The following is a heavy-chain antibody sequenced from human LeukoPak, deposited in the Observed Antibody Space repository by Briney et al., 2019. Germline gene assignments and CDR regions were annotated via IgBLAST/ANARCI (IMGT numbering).Heavy chain of an antibody. CDR2: IYPGDSVP. D-gene: IGHD6-13*01. CDR3: ARHGLGSSWFGFDY. J-gene: IGHJ4*02. V-gene: IGHV5-51*01. Sequence: GEPLKISCKGFGYTFTTYWIGWVRKIPGKGLEGVGIIYPGDSVPRYRPSFQGQVTISGDKSISPAYLQWSSLTASDSAMYYCARHGLGSSWFGFDYWGQGTLVTVSS. CDR1: GYTFTTYW.